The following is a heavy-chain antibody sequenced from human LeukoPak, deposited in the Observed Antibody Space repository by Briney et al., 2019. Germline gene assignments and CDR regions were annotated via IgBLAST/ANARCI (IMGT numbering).Heavy chain of an antibody. J-gene: IGHJ5*02. Sequence: ASVKVSCKASGYTFTGYYMHWVRQAPGQGLEWMGWINPNSGGTNYAQKFQGRVTMTRGTSISTAYMELSRLRSDDTAVYYCARPAARGNWFDPWGQGTLVTVSS. V-gene: IGHV1-2*02. CDR3: ARPAARGNWFDP. CDR1: GYTFTGYY. CDR2: INPNSGGT. D-gene: IGHD2-15*01.